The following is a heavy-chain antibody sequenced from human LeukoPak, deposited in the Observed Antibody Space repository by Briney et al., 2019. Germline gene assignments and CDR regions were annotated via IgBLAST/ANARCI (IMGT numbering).Heavy chain of an antibody. CDR3: ARQLTQLGYCSGGSCYRTGLDWFDP. J-gene: IGHJ5*02. Sequence: HWASVKVSCKASGYTFTSYGISWVRQAPGQGLEWMGWISAYNGNTNYAQKLQGRVTMTTDTSTSTAYMELRSLRSDDTAVYYCARQLTQLGYCSGGSCYRTGLDWFDPWGQGTLVTVSS. D-gene: IGHD2-15*01. V-gene: IGHV1-18*01. CDR2: ISAYNGNT. CDR1: GYTFTSYG.